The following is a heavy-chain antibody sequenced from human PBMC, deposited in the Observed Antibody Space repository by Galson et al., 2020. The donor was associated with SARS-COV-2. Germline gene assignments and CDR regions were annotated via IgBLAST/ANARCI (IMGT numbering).Heavy chain of an antibody. V-gene: IGHV1-2*02. Sequence: ASVKVSCKASGYTFTGYYMHWVRQAPGQGLEWMGWINPNSGGTNYAQEFQGRVTMNRDTSISPAYMELSRLRSDDTAVYYCASDPPLYSYGCSSYYYGMDVWGQGTTVTVSS. CDR1: GYTFTGYY. CDR3: ASDPPLYSYGCSSYYYGMDV. D-gene: IGHD5-18*01. J-gene: IGHJ6*02. CDR2: INPNSGGT.